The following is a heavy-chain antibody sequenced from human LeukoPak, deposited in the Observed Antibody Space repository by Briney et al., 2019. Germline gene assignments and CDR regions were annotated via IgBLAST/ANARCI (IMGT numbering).Heavy chain of an antibody. Sequence: GGSLRLSSAASGITFSIYTISWVRQAPGKGLEWVSAIVGSGRNTYYADSVKGRFTISRDNSKNTLYLQMNSLRAEDTAVYHCAKEGGYDGVDWWGQGTLVTVSS. CDR3: AKEGGYDGVDW. CDR2: IVGSGRNT. CDR1: GITFSIYT. J-gene: IGHJ4*02. D-gene: IGHD5-12*01. V-gene: IGHV3-23*01.